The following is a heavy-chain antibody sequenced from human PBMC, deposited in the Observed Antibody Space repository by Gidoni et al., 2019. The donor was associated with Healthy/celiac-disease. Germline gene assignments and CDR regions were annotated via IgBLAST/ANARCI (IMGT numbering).Heavy chain of an antibody. CDR3: AKEYCGGDCFQGGDY. Sequence: QVQLVESGGGVVQPGRSLRLSCAASGFTFSSYGMHWVRQAPGKGLEWVAVISYDGSNKYYADAVKGRFTISRDNSKNTLYLQMNSLRAEDTAVYYCAKEYCGGDCFQGGDYWGQGTLVTVSS. CDR2: ISYDGSNK. D-gene: IGHD2-21*01. V-gene: IGHV3-30*18. J-gene: IGHJ4*02. CDR1: GFTFSSYG.